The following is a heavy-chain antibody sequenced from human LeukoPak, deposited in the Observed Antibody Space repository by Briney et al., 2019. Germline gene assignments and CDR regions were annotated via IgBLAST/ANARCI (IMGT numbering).Heavy chain of an antibody. CDR2: IWYDGSNK. CDR3: ARRMADIVVVPAAIGVYNWFDP. V-gene: IGHV3-33*01. D-gene: IGHD2-2*01. Sequence: GGSLRLSCAASGFTFSSYGMHWVRQAPGKGLEWVAVIWYDGSNKYYADSVKGRFTISRDNAKNSLYLQMNSLRAEDTAVYYCARRMADIVVVPAAIGVYNWFDPWGQGTLVTVSS. CDR1: GFTFSSYG. J-gene: IGHJ5*02.